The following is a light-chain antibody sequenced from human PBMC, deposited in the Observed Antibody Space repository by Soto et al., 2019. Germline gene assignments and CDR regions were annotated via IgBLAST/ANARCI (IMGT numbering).Light chain of an antibody. CDR3: QQSYSTPWT. Sequence: DIQMTQSPSSLSASVGDRVTITCRASQSMSSYLNWYQQKPGKAPKLLIYAASSLQSGVPSRFSGSVSGTDFTLTISSLQPEDFATYYCQQSYSTPWTFGQGTKVEIK. CDR1: QSMSSY. CDR2: AAS. V-gene: IGKV1-39*01. J-gene: IGKJ1*01.